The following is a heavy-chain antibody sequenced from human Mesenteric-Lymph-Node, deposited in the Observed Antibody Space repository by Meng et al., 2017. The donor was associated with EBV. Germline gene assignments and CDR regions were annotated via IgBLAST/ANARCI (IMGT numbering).Heavy chain of an antibody. D-gene: IGHD4-23*01. CDR2: ISAYNGDT. V-gene: IGHV1-18*01. Sequence: QVQLVTSGAEVKKPGASVKVSCKGSGYTFSNYGTCWVRQAPGQGLEWMGWISAYNGDTYYAQRFQGRVTMTTDTSASTAYMELRSLRFDDTAVYYCASVHYGGNPFEGGGWGQGTLVTVSS. CDR1: GYTFSNYG. CDR3: ASVHYGGNPFEGGG. J-gene: IGHJ4*02.